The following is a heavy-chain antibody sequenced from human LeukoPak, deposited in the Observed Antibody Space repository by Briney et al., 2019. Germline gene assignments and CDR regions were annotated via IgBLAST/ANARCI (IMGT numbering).Heavy chain of an antibody. CDR3: ARGGYCSGGSCYSFSWFDP. CDR1: GYTFTSYD. CDR2: MNPNSGNT. D-gene: IGHD2-15*01. J-gene: IGHJ5*02. Sequence: ASVKVSCKSSGYTFTSYDINWVRQATGQGLEWMGWMNPNSGNTGYAQKFQGRVTITRNTSISTAYMELSSLRSEDTAVYYCARGGYCSGGSCYSFSWFDPWGQGTLVPVSS. V-gene: IGHV1-8*03.